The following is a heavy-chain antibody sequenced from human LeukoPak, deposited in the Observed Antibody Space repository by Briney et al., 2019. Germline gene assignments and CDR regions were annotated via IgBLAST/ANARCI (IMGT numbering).Heavy chain of an antibody. V-gene: IGHV3-30-3*01. D-gene: IGHD1-14*01. Sequence: GGSLRLSCAASGFTFSSYAMHWVRQAPGKGLEWVAVISYDGSNKYYADSVKGRFTISRDNSKNTLYLQMNSLRAEDTAVYYCAKDTNPRDYWGQGTLVTVSS. CDR3: AKDTNPRDY. J-gene: IGHJ4*02. CDR2: ISYDGSNK. CDR1: GFTFSSYA.